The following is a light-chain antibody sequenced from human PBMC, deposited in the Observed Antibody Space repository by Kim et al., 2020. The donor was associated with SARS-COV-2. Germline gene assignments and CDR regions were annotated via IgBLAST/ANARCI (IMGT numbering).Light chain of an antibody. V-gene: IGKV3-11*01. CDR3: QQRSNWPPT. CDR2: DAS. Sequence: EIVLTQSPATLSLSPGERATLSCRASQSVTNSLAWYQHKPGQAPRLLIYDASNRATGIPARFSGSGSGTDFTLTISSLEPEDFAVYYCQQRSNWPPTFGGGTKVDIK. J-gene: IGKJ4*01. CDR1: QSVTNS.